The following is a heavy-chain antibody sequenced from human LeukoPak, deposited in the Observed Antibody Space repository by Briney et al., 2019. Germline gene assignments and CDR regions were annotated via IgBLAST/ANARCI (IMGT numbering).Heavy chain of an antibody. CDR3: ARVGRSGYTADY. CDR1: GFSLETYC. Sequence: GRSLRLSCAASGFSLETYCIDWVSQPPGRGLEWLSYISSTSRNIYYTDSVKGRFTISRDNAENSVYRQLTSLRADDTAVYCARVGRSGYTADYCGQGTLVTVSS. J-gene: IGHJ4*02. D-gene: IGHD3-22*01. CDR2: ISSTSRNI. V-gene: IGHV3-48*04.